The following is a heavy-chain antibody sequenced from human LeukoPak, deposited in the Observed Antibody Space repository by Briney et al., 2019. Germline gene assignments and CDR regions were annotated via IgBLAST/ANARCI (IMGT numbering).Heavy chain of an antibody. CDR2: IRGAGGTT. J-gene: IGHJ3*02. D-gene: IGHD4-17*01. CDR3: ARDPNGDYIGAFEI. CDR1: GFTFSSYA. V-gene: IGHV3-23*01. Sequence: PGGSLRLSCVASGFTFSSYAMMWLRQAPGKGLEWVSAIRGAGGTTFYADSVKGRFTISRDNSKNTLYLQMSSLRAEDTAVYYCARDPNGDYIGAFEIWGQGTMVTVSS.